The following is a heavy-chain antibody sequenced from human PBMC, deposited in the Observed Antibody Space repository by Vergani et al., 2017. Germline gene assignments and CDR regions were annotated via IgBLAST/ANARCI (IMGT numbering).Heavy chain of an antibody. CDR3: ARGNYYDSSGYPYNWFDP. CDR1: GYSFTSYW. D-gene: IGHD3-22*01. CDR2: IYPGDSDT. J-gene: IGHJ5*02. V-gene: IGHV5-51*01. Sequence: EVQLVQSGAEVKKPGESLKISCKGSGYSFTSYWIGWVRQMPGKGLEWMGIIYPGDSDTRYSPSFQGQVTIPADKSISTAYLQWSSLKASDTAMYYCARGNYYDSSGYPYNWFDPWGQGTLVTVSS.